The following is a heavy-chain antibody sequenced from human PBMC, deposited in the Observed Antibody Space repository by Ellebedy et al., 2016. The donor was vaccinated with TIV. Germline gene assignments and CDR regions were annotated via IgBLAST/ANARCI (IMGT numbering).Heavy chain of an antibody. CDR2: ISGSGDRT. D-gene: IGHD6-13*01. CDR3: AKRAAAAGSSDYYGMDV. Sequence: PGGSLRLSCAASGFTFSIYAMSWVRQAPGKGLEWVSLISGSGDRTYYADSVKGRFTISRDNSKNTVYLQMNSLRAEDTAVYYCAKRAAAAGSSDYYGMDVWGQGTTVTVAS. J-gene: IGHJ6*02. CDR1: GFTFSIYA. V-gene: IGHV3-23*01.